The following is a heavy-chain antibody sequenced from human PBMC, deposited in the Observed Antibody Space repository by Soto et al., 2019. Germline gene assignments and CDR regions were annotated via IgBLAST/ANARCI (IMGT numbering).Heavy chain of an antibody. V-gene: IGHV3-30*18. Sequence: QVQLVESGGGVVQPGRSLRLSCVASGFTFSSYGMHWVRQAPGKGLEWVAIISYDGSNTYYADSVKGRFTISRDNSKNTLYLHMNSLRAEDTSVYYCAKEGGLSGSYYISSSYYVDYWGQGTLVTVSS. CDR1: GFTFSSYG. CDR2: ISYDGSNT. CDR3: AKEGGLSGSYYISSSYYVDY. D-gene: IGHD1-26*01. J-gene: IGHJ4*02.